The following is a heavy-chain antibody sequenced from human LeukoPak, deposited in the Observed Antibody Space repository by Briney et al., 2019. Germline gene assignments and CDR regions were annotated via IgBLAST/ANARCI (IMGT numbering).Heavy chain of an antibody. V-gene: IGHV3-66*02. Sequence: GGSLRLSCAASGFTVSSNYMSWVRQAPGQGLEWVSVIYSGGSTYYADSVKGRFTISRDNSKNTLYLQMNSLRAEDTAVYYCARDLIYYYYYMDVWGKGTTVTVSS. CDR1: GFTVSSNY. D-gene: IGHD2-8*01. J-gene: IGHJ6*03. CDR2: IYSGGST. CDR3: ARDLIYYYYYMDV.